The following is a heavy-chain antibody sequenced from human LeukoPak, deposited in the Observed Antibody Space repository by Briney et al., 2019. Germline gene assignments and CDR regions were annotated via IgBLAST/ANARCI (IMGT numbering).Heavy chain of an antibody. CDR1: GGTFSSYA. D-gene: IGHD3-22*01. J-gene: IGHJ4*02. Sequence: SSVKVSCKASGGTFSSYAISWVRHAAGPGLEWMGGIIPLFGTANYAQQFQRRVTITADESTSTAYMELSSLRSEDTAVYYCARDPPHYDSRVPGVWLDYWGQGTLVTVSS. CDR2: IIPLFGTA. V-gene: IGHV1-69*13. CDR3: ARDPPHYDSRVPGVWLDY.